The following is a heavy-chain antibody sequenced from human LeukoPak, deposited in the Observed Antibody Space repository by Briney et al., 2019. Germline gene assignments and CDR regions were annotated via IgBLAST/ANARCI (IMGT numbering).Heavy chain of an antibody. D-gene: IGHD5-12*01. CDR1: AESFSGYY. CDR3: ARKSGYARDY. V-gene: IGHV4-34*01. J-gene: IGHJ4*02. CDR2: INHSGSAT. Sequence: SETLSLTCAVYAESFSGYYWNWIRQPPGKGLEWIGEINHSGSATNYNPSLKSRVTMSVDMSKNQFSLKLSSVTAADTAVYYCARKSGYARDYWGQGTLVTVSS.